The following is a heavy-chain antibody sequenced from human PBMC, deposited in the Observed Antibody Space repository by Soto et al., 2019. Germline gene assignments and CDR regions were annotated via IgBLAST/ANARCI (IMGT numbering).Heavy chain of an antibody. CDR3: AKLFREYQLLGAFDI. J-gene: IGHJ3*02. CDR2: KSYDGSNK. V-gene: IGHV3-30*18. Sequence: QVQLVESGGGVVQPGRSLRLSCAASGFTFSSYGMHWVRQAPGKGLEWVAVKSYDGSNKYYADSVKGRFTISRDNSKNTLYLQMNSLRAEDTAVYYCAKLFREYQLLGAFDIWGQGTMVTVSS. D-gene: IGHD2-2*01. CDR1: GFTFSSYG.